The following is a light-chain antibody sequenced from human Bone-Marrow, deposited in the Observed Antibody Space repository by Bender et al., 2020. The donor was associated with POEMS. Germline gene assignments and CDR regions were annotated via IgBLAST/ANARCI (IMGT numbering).Light chain of an antibody. Sequence: QSVLTPPPSVSGAPGQRVTISCTGSSSNTGSGYDINWYQHLPGTAPKLLIYSNNQRPSGVPDRFSGSKSGTSASLAISGLQSEDEGDYYCQSYDNSLGGWVFGGGTKLTVL. J-gene: IGLJ3*02. CDR1: SSNTGSGYD. CDR3: QSYDNSLGGWV. V-gene: IGLV1-40*01. CDR2: SNN.